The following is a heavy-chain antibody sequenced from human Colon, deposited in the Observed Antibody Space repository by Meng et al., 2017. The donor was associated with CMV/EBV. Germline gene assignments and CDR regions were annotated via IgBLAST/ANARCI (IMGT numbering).Heavy chain of an antibody. CDR2: IYSGDIT. D-gene: IGHD2-21*01. CDR3: AKDRAYCGSFSCSPNYFDG. Sequence: GESLKISCVGSGFTTYAMNWVRQAPGKGLEWVSVIYSGDITYYADSVKGRFTISRDNSKNTLYLRMIDLRAEDTAMYYCAKDRAYCGSFSCSPNYFDGWGQGNLVTVSS. CDR1: GFTTYA. V-gene: IGHV3-23*01. J-gene: IGHJ4*02.